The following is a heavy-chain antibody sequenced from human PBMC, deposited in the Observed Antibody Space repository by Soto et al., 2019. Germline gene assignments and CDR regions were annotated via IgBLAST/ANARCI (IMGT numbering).Heavy chain of an antibody. CDR2: ISSSSSYI. J-gene: IGHJ1*01. CDR3: ARAVGYGEYEYFQH. CDR1: GFTFSSYS. V-gene: IGHV3-21*01. Sequence: GGSLRLSCAASGFTFSSYSMNWVRQAPGKGLEWVSSISSSSSYIYYADSVKGRFTISRDNAKNSLYLQMNSLRAEDTAVYYCARAVGYGEYEYFQHWGQGTLVTVSS. D-gene: IGHD4-17*01.